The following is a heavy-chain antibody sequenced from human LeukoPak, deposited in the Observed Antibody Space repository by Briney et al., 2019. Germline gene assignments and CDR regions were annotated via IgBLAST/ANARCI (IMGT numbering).Heavy chain of an antibody. D-gene: IGHD6-19*01. CDR1: GGSISSGNYY. V-gene: IGHV3-23*01. CDR2: ISGSGGST. CDR3: AKDLGQWLQAGDDY. Sequence: ETLSLTCTVSGGSISSGNYYWSWIRQHPGEGLEWVSAISGSGGSTYYADSVKGRFTISRDNSKNTLYLQMNSLRAEDTAVYYCAKDLGQWLQAGDDYWGQGTLVTVSS. J-gene: IGHJ4*02.